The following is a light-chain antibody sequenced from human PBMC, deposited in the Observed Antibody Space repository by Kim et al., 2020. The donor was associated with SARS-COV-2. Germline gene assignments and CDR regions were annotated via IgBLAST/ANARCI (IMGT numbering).Light chain of an antibody. CDR3: QAWDSSTVV. CDR1: KLGDKY. J-gene: IGLJ2*01. Sequence: SMSPGQTASITCSGDKLGDKYACWYQQKPGQSPVLVIYQDSKRPSGIPERFSGSNSGNTTTLTISGTQAMDEADYYCQAWDSSTVVFGGGTKVTVL. CDR2: QDS. V-gene: IGLV3-1*01.